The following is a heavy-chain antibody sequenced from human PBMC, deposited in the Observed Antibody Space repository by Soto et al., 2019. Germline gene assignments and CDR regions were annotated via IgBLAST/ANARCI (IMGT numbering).Heavy chain of an antibody. CDR1: GFTFSNYA. J-gene: IGHJ4*02. CDR3: PRQMTAQSAGGDY. CDR2: ISGIGSST. V-gene: IGHV3-23*01. Sequence: GGSLRLSCAASGFTFSNYAMSWVRQAPGKGLQWVSSISGIGSSTYYADSAKGSFTISRDNSKNKLYLQVHSLRADDTAVYYCPRQMTAQSAGGDYWGQGTLVTVSS. D-gene: IGHD2-21*02.